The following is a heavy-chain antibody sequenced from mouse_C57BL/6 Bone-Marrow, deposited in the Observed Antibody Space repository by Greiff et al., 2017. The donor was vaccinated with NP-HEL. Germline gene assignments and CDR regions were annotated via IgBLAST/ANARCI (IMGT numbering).Heavy chain of an antibody. CDR3: ARSGKGFAY. Sequence: QVQLQQPGAELVMPGASVKLSCKASGYTFTSYWMHWVKQRPGQGLEWIGEIDPSDSYTNYNQKFKGKSTLTVDKSSSTAYMQLSSLTSEDSAVYYCARSGKGFAYWGQGTRVTVSA. CDR2: IDPSDSYT. D-gene: IGHD3-2*02. V-gene: IGHV1-69*01. CDR1: GYTFTSYW. J-gene: IGHJ3*01.